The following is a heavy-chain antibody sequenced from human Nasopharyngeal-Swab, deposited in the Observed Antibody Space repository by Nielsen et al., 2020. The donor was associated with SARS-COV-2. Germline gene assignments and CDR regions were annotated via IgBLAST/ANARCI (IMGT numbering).Heavy chain of an antibody. D-gene: IGHD3-16*02. Sequence: GGSLRLSCAASGFTFSSYDMHWVRQATGKGLEWVSAIGTAGDTYYPDSVKGRFTISRDNAKNSLYLQMNRLRAEDTAVYYCARDRENVWGSYRVPLLDYWGQGTLVTVSS. J-gene: IGHJ4*02. V-gene: IGHV3-13*04. CDR2: IGTAGDT. CDR3: ARDRENVWGSYRVPLLDY. CDR1: GFTFSSYD.